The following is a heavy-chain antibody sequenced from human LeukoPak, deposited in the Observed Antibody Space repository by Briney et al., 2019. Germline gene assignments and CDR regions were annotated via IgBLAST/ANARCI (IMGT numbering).Heavy chain of an antibody. CDR2: INAGNGNT. CDR1: GYTFTSYA. CDR3: ARDGPCGGDCYYDY. V-gene: IGHV1-3*01. D-gene: IGHD2-21*01. Sequence: ASVKVSCKASGYTFTSYAMHWVRQAPGQRLEWMGWINAGNGNTKYSQKFQGRVTITRDTSASTAYMELSSLRSEDTAVYYCARDGPCGGDCYYDYWGQGTLVTVSS. J-gene: IGHJ4*02.